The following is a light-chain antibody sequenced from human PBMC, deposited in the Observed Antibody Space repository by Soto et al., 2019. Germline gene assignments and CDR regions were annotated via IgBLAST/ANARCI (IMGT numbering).Light chain of an antibody. CDR2: GAS. CDR1: RNVGSK. V-gene: IGKV3-15*01. Sequence: IEMTPQTRTLSVAPREPPPLSCRASRNVGSKLAWYRQKPGQSPRLLISGASTRAADFPARFSGSGSGTEFILTISSLQSEDFAFYYCQQYDDWPWTFGQGAKVDI. CDR3: QQYDDWPWT. J-gene: IGKJ1*01.